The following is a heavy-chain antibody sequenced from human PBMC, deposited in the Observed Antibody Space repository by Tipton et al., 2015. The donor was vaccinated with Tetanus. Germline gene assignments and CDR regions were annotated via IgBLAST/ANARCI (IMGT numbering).Heavy chain of an antibody. CDR2: ISYDGSNK. Sequence: SLRLSCAASGFTFSSYAMHWVRQAPGKGLEWVAVISYDGSNKYYADSVKGRFTISRDNSKNTLYLQMNSPRAEDTAVYYCARSGWVVVITHFDYWGQGTLVTVSS. CDR3: ARSGWVVVITHFDY. CDR1: GFTFSSYA. J-gene: IGHJ4*02. V-gene: IGHV3-30-3*01. D-gene: IGHD3-22*01.